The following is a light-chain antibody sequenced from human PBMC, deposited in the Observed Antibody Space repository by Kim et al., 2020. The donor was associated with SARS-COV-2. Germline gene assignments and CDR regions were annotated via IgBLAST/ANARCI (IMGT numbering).Light chain of an antibody. CDR1: RCGIDEND. CDR2: EDD. Sequence: GKPVTISCTRSRCGIDENDVQWYQQRPGGVPTTVIYEDDQRPSGVSDRFSGSIDNSSNSASLTISGLRTEDEADYYCQSYNRDNVIFGGGTQLTVL. CDR3: QSYNRDNVI. V-gene: IGLV6-57*03. J-gene: IGLJ2*01.